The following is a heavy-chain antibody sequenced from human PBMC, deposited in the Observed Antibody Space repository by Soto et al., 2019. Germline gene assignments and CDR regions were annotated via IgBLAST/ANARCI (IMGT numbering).Heavy chain of an antibody. CDR1: GGKISSYC. CDR3: ARASPYGDYALDY. CDR2: ISYSGSI. J-gene: IGHJ4*02. D-gene: IGHD4-17*01. Sequence: TSETQCRNWTVSGGKISSYCWIGIRQPPGKGLEWIGYISYSGSINYNPSLKSRPTISVDTSKNQFSLKLRSVTAADTAVYYCARASPYGDYALDYWGQGTLVTVSS. V-gene: IGHV4-59*01.